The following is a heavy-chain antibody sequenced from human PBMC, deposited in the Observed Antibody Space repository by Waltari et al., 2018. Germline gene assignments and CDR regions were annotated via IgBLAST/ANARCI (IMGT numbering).Heavy chain of an antibody. Sequence: EVQLVESGGGLVQPGGSLRLSCAASGFTFSSYWMSWVRQAPGKGLEWVANIKQDGSEKYYVDSVKGRFTISRDNAKNSLYLQMNSLRAEDTAVYYCARDSGTPYYDFWSGYSPEYFQHWGQGTLVTVSS. J-gene: IGHJ1*01. CDR1: GFTFSSYW. D-gene: IGHD3-3*01. V-gene: IGHV3-7*01. CDR3: ARDSGTPYYDFWSGYSPEYFQH. CDR2: IKQDGSEK.